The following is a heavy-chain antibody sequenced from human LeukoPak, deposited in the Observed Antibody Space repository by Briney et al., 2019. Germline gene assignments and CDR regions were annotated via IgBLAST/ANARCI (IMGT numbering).Heavy chain of an antibody. CDR1: GGSISGTNYY. J-gene: IGHJ5*02. CDR2: ISYTGTT. D-gene: IGHD4-17*01. CDR3: ARSPVGDYVLA. V-gene: IGHV4-39*07. Sequence: SETLSLTCTVSGGSISGTNYYWGWIRQPPGKGLEWIGSISYTGTTYYNPSLKSRVTISLDTSKNQFSLKLSSVTAADTAVYYCARSPVGDYVLAWGQGTLVTVSS.